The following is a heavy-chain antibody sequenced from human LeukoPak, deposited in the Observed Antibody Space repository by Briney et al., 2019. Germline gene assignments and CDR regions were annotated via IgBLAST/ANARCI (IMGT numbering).Heavy chain of an antibody. J-gene: IGHJ4*02. CDR1: GFTFSSYW. D-gene: IGHD2-2*02. Sequence: GGSLRLSCAASGFTFSSYWMHWVRQAPGKGLVWVSRINSDGSSTSYADSVKGRFTISRDNAKNTLYLQMNSLRAKDTAVYYRTIVAIPFDYWGQGTLVTVSS. V-gene: IGHV3-74*01. CDR3: TIVAIPFDY. CDR2: INSDGSST.